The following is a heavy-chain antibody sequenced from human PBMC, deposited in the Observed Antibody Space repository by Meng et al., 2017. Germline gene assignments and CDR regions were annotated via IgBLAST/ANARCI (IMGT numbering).Heavy chain of an antibody. D-gene: IGHD3-22*01. CDR1: GFTFSSYA. CDR2: ISYDGSNK. CDR3: ARERITMIVGRENFQH. J-gene: IGHJ1*01. Sequence: GESLKISCAASGFTFSSYAMHWVRQAPGKGLEWVAVISYDGSNKYYADSVKGRFTISRDNSKNTPYLQMNSLRAEDTAVYYCARERITMIVGRENFQHWGQGTLVTVSS. V-gene: IGHV3-30*01.